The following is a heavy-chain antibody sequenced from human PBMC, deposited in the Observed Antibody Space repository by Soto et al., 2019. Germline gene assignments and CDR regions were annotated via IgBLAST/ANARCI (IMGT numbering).Heavy chain of an antibody. D-gene: IGHD1-1*01. CDR1: GGSVSDYD. CDR2: LSSSGAT. Sequence: QMQLEESGPGLVKPSETLSLTCSVSGGSVSDYDWHWIRQSTGKGLEWTGDLSSSGATSYSPPLKSRLTISLDSSKKQLSLKMTSVTAADAALYYCAINIWNDVADRDVTLNIWGQEKQVTVSS. CDR3: AINIWNDVADRDVTLNI. V-gene: IGHV4-59*08. J-gene: IGHJ3*02.